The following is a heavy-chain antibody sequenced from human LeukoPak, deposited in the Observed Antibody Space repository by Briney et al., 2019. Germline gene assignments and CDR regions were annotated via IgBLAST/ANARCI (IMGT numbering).Heavy chain of an antibody. J-gene: IGHJ6*03. CDR2: ISSSSSTI. CDR3: ASTLPDGYYYYYYYMDV. V-gene: IGHV3-48*01. Sequence: PGGSLRLSRAASGFTFSSYSMNWVRQAPGKGLEWVSYISSSSSTIYYADSVKGRFTISRDNAKNSLYLQMNSLRAEDTAVYYCASTLPDGYYYYYYYMDVWGKGTTVTVSS. CDR1: GFTFSSYS. D-gene: IGHD2-15*01.